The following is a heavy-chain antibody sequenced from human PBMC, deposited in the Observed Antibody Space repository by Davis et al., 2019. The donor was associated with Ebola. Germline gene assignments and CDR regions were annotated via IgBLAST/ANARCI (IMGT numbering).Heavy chain of an antibody. CDR2: IYYSGST. CDR1: GGSISSGDYY. D-gene: IGHD6-19*01. V-gene: IGHV4-30-4*01. Sequence: SETLSLTCTVSGGSISSGDYYWSWIRQPPGKGLEWIGYIYYSGSTYYNPSLKSRVTISVDTSKNQFSLKLSSVTAADTAVYYCARGYSSGWYLAYFDYWGQGTLVTVSS. CDR3: ARGYSSGWYLAYFDY. J-gene: IGHJ4*02.